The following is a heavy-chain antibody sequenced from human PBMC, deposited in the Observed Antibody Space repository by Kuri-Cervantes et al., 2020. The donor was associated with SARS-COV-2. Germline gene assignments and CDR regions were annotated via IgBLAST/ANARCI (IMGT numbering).Heavy chain of an antibody. CDR3: ARGGVVPVSFDY. J-gene: IGHJ4*02. CDR1: GGSISSSSYY. V-gene: IGHV4-39*06. D-gene: IGHD2-21*01. CDR2: IYYSGST. Sequence: GSLRFSCTVSGGSISSSSYYWGWIRQPPGKGLEWIGSIYYSGSTYYNPSLKSRVTISVDTSKNQFPLKLSSVTAADTAVYYCARGGVVPVSFDYWGQGTLVTVSS.